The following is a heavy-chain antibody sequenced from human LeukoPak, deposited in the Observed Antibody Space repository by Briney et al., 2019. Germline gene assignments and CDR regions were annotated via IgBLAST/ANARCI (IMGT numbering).Heavy chain of an antibody. CDR2: IYNSGST. Sequence: SETLSLTCTVSGGSISSYYWSWIRQPPGKGLEWIGDIYNSGSTNYNPSLKSRVTISVDTSKNQFSLKLSSVTAADTAVYYCARVANRGGRGDSYYFDYWGQGTLVTVSS. CDR1: GGSISSYY. J-gene: IGHJ4*02. CDR3: ARVANRGGRGDSYYFDY. V-gene: IGHV4-59*01. D-gene: IGHD2-21*02.